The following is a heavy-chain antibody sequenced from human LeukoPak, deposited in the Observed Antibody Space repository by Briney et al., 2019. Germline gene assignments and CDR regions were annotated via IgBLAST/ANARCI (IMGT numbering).Heavy chain of an antibody. CDR3: ARRNAMDV. J-gene: IGHJ6*02. CDR2: INRDGSER. V-gene: IGHV3-7*03. CDR1: GFPLSSYW. Sequence: GGSLRLSCVASGFPLSSYWMTWVRQAPGKGLEWVANINRDGSERYYVDSVKGRFTISRDDAKSSLYLQMNSLRAEDTAVYYCARRNAMDVWGQGTTVIVFS.